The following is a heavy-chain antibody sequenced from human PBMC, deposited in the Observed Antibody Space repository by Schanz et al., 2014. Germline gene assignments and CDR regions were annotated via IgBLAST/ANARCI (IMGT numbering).Heavy chain of an antibody. D-gene: IGHD2-21*01. J-gene: IGHJ5*02. Sequence: QAQLMESGGGVVQPGTSLILFCSVSGFSLNTYGIHWFRQPAGKGLEWVAVISYDGRNKYYADSVKGRFTISRDNSKNTLYLQMNSLRAEDTAVYYCARDLEGYDGGGGGFDPWGQGTLVTVSS. CDR3: ARDLEGYDGGGGGFDP. CDR2: ISYDGRNK. CDR1: GFSLNTYG. V-gene: IGHV3-30*19.